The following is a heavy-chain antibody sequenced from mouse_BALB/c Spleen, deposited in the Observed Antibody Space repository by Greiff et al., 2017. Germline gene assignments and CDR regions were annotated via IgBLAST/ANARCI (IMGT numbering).Heavy chain of an antibody. V-gene: IGHV2-9*02. Sequence: QVQLQQSGPGLVAPSQSLSITCTVSGFSLTSYGVHWVRQPPGKGLEWLGVIWAGGSTNYNSALMSRLSISKDNSKSQVFLKMNSLQTDDTAMYYCASLGLRPLAYWGQGTLVTVSA. CDR1: GFSLTSYG. CDR2: IWAGGST. J-gene: IGHJ3*01. D-gene: IGHD3-1*01. CDR3: ASLGLRPLAY.